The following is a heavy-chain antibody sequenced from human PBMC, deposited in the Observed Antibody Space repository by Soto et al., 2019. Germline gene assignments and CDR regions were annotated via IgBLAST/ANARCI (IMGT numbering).Heavy chain of an antibody. CDR2: IYYSGST. V-gene: IGHV4-30-4*01. CDR1: GGSISSGDYY. D-gene: IGHD6-13*01. Sequence: QVQLQESGPGLVKPSQTLSLTCTISGGSISSGDYYWSWIRQPPGKGLDWIGYIYYSGSTYYNPSLKCRVTISVDASKNQFSLKLSSVTAADTAVYYCAREEGSPSWFDPWGQGTLVTVAS. J-gene: IGHJ5*02. CDR3: AREEGSPSWFDP.